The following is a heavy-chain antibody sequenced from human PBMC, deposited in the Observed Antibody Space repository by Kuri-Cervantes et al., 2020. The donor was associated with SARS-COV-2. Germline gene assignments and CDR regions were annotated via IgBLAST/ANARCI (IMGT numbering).Heavy chain of an antibody. J-gene: IGHJ6*02. V-gene: IGHV4-34*01. D-gene: IGHD3-3*01. CDR1: GGSFSGYY. CDR3: ARGSYDFWSGYYYYYGMDV. CDR2: INHSGST. Sequence: LSCAVYGGSFSGYYWSWIRQPPGKGLEWIGEINHSGSTNYNPSLKSRVTISVDTSKNQFSLKLSSVTAADTAVYYCARGSYDFWSGYYYYYGMDVWGQGTTVTVSS.